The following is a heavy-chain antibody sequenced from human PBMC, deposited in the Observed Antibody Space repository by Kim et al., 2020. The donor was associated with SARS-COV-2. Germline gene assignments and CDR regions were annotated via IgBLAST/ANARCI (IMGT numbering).Heavy chain of an antibody. Sequence: SVKGRFNISRDKTKNTLDLQMNSLRAEETAVYYCATPRIGFSYGDGELDYWGQGTLVTVSS. J-gene: IGHJ4*02. D-gene: IGHD4-17*01. V-gene: IGHV3-23*01. CDR3: ATPRIGFSYGDGELDY.